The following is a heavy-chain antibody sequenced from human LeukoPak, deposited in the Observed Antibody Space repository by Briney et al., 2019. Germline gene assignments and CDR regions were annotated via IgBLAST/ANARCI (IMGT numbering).Heavy chain of an antibody. V-gene: IGHV3-11*03. Sequence: GGSLRLSCAASGFTFSDYYMSWIRQAPGKGLEWVSYISSSSSYTNYADSVKGRFTISRDSAKNSLYLQMNSLRAEDTAVYYCARHTTVTTHYFDYWGQGTLVTVSS. CDR3: ARHTTVTTHYFDY. CDR1: GFTFSDYY. CDR2: ISSSSSYT. D-gene: IGHD4-17*01. J-gene: IGHJ4*02.